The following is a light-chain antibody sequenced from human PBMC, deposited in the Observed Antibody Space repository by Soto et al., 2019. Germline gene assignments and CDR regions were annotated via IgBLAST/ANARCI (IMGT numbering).Light chain of an antibody. CDR3: QSADSSGYWV. V-gene: IGLV3-25*03. Sequence: SYELTQPPSVSVSPGQTARITCSGDALAKQYTYWYQQKPSQAPVLMIYKDSERPSGIPERFSGSISGTTVTLTISGVQAEDEADYYCQSADSSGYWVFGGGTKLTVL. CDR2: KDS. CDR1: ALAKQY. J-gene: IGLJ3*02.